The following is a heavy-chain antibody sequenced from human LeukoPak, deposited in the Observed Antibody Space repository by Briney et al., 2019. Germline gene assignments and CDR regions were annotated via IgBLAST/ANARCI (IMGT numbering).Heavy chain of an antibody. Sequence: SETLSLTCTVSGGSFRSYYWTWIRQPPGKGRAWIAYIYYSGSTNYNPSLKSRVTISLDTSQNQFSLNLSSVTAADTAVYYCARAHSYSGFAEADYWGQGTLVTVSS. J-gene: IGHJ4*02. CDR3: ARAHSYSGFAEADY. D-gene: IGHD5-12*01. CDR1: GGSFRSYY. CDR2: IYYSGST. V-gene: IGHV4-59*01.